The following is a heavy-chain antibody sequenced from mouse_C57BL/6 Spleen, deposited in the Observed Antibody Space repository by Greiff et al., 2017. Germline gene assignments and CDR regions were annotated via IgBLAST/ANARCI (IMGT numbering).Heavy chain of an antibody. CDR1: GFSFSSYT. V-gene: IGHV5-9*01. CDR3: ARLVTTSFDY. D-gene: IGHD2-2*01. Sequence: EVKLQESGGGLVKPGGSLKLSCAASGFSFSSYTMSWVRQTPEKRLEWVATISGGGGNTYYPDSVKGRFTISRDNAKNTLYLQMSSLRSEDTALYYCARLVTTSFDYWGQGTTLTVSS. J-gene: IGHJ2*01. CDR2: ISGGGGNT.